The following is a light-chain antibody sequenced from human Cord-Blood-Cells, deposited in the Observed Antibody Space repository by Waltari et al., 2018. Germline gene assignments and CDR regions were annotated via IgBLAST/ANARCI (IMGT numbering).Light chain of an antibody. J-gene: IGLJ2*01. Sequence: QSALTQPRPVSGSPGQSVTIPSTGTSSDVGGYNYVSWYQQHPGKAPKLMIYDVSKRPSGVPDRFSGSKSGNTASLTISGLQAEDEADYYCCSYAGSYTLVFGGGTKLTVL. CDR1: SSDVGGYNY. V-gene: IGLV2-11*01. CDR3: CSYAGSYTLV. CDR2: DVS.